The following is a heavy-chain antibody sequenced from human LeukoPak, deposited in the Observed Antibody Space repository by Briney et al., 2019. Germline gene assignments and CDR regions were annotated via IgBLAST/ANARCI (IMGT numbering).Heavy chain of an antibody. Sequence: GGSLRLSCAASGFTFRQIQMSWARQSPGEGRERVSNIQQDRDLKPSLASVRGRLTVSRDNPQNSLYLQMKSLRAQDTAVYYCARFDNGYGSGDIDYRGQGTLVTVSS. CDR1: GFTFRQIQ. D-gene: IGHD3-10*01. CDR2: IQQDRDLK. V-gene: IGHV3-7*01. J-gene: IGHJ4*02. CDR3: ARFDNGYGSGDIDY.